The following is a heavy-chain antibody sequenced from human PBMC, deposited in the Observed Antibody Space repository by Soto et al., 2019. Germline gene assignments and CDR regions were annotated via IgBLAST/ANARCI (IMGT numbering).Heavy chain of an antibody. D-gene: IGHD6-13*01. CDR3: AREGSAAGDYFDY. CDR1: GGSISSSSYY. CDR2: IYYSGST. Sequence: TSETLSLTCTVSGGSISSSSYYWGWIRQPPGKGLEWIGSIYYSGSTYYNPSLKSRVTISVDTSKNQFSLKLSSVTAADTAVYYCAREGSAAGDYFDYWGQGTLVTVSS. V-gene: IGHV4-39*07. J-gene: IGHJ4*02.